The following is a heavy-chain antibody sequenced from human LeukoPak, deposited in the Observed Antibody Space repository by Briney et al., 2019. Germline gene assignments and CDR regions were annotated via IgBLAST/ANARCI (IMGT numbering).Heavy chain of an antibody. D-gene: IGHD2-2*01. J-gene: IGHJ6*03. Sequence: GRSLRLSCAASGFTFDDYAMHWVRQAPGKGLEWVSGISWNSGSIGYADSVKGRFTISRDNAKNSLYLQMNSLRAEDTALYYCAKGPSLDCSSTSCYSYYYYMDVWGKGTTVTVS. CDR2: ISWNSGSI. CDR3: AKGPSLDCSSTSCYSYYYYMDV. V-gene: IGHV3-9*01. CDR1: GFTFDDYA.